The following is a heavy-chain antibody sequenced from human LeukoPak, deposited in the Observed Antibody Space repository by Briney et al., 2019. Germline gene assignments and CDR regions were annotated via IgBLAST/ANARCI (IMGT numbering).Heavy chain of an antibody. CDR2: IYTSGST. V-gene: IGHV4-4*07. CDR1: GGSISSYY. D-gene: IGHD6-19*01. Sequence: PSETLSLTCTASGGSISSYYWSWIRPPAGRGLEWIGRIYTSGSTNYNPSLKSRVTMSVDTSKNQFSLKLSSVTAADTAVYYCAGGIAVAVANWFDPWGQGTLVTVSS. CDR3: AGGIAVAVANWFDP. J-gene: IGHJ5*02.